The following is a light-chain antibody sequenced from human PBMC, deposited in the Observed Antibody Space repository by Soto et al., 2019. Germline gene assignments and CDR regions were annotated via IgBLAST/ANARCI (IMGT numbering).Light chain of an antibody. Sequence: IVMTHSPATLSVSPGGIATLSFRAIQSISGTLAWYQQKPGQAPRLLIHGASTRAPGFPARFSGSGSGTDFTLTISSLQSEDFAVYYCQQYNDWPWTFGQGTKVDIK. V-gene: IGKV3-15*01. CDR3: QQYNDWPWT. J-gene: IGKJ1*01. CDR1: QSISGT. CDR2: GAS.